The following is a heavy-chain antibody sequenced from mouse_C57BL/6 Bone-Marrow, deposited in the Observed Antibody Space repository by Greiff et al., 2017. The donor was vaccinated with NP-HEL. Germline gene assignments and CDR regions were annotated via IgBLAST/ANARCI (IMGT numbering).Heavy chain of an antibody. D-gene: IGHD1-1*01. Sequence: EVKLIYSLGGLVKPGGSRKLSCGASGFTFSSYAMSWVRQTPEKRLEWVATISDGGSYIYYPDNVKGRFTISRDNAKNNLYLQMSHLKSEDTAMYYCARDNTTVVDYWGQGTTLTVSS. V-gene: IGHV5-4*01. J-gene: IGHJ2*01. CDR3: ARDNTTVVDY. CDR1: GFTFSSYA. CDR2: ISDGGSYI.